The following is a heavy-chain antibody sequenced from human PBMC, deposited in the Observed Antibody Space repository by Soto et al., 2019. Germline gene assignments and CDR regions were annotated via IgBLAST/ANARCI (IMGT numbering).Heavy chain of an antibody. CDR3: GRAKHPQYGMDV. CDR1: GFTFSSHW. D-gene: IGHD4-4*01. J-gene: IGHJ6*02. Sequence: HPGGSLRLSCAASGFTFSSHWMSWVRQAPGKGLEWVANIKQDGSEKYYVDSVKGRFTISRDNAKNSLYLQINSLTAEDTAVYYCGRAKHPQYGMDVWGQGTTVTVSS. V-gene: IGHV3-7*03. CDR2: IKQDGSEK.